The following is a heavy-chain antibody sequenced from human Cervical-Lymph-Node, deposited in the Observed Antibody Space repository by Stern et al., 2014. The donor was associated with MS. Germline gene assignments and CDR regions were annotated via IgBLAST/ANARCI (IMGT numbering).Heavy chain of an antibody. CDR1: GFRISSYW. J-gene: IGHJ6*02. CDR2: IKQDGSEK. Sequence: EVQLVESGGGLVQPGGSLRLSCAASGFRISSYWMSWVRQAPGRGLEWVAKIKQDGSEKYYVDSVKGRFTISRDNAKNSLYLQTNSLRAEDTALYYCARDGVLVPAALPYHQYGMDVWGQGTTVTVSS. CDR3: ARDGVLVPAALPYHQYGMDV. D-gene: IGHD2-2*01. V-gene: IGHV3-7*01.